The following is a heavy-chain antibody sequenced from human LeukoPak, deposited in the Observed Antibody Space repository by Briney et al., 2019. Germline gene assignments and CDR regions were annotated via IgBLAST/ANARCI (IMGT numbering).Heavy chain of an antibody. CDR1: GYTFTGYY. CDR2: INPNSGGT. CDR3: ASSEPKNYYYGMDV. J-gene: IGHJ6*02. V-gene: IGHV1-2*02. D-gene: IGHD1-26*01. Sequence: GASVKVSCKASGYTFTGYYMHWVRQAPGQGLEWMGWINPNSGGTNYAQKFQGRVTMTRDTSISTAYMELSRLRSDDTAVYYCASSEPKNYYYGMDVWSQGTTVTVSS.